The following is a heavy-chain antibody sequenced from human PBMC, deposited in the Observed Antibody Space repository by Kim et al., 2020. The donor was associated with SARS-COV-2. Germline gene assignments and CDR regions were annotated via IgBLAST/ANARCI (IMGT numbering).Heavy chain of an antibody. CDR2: IFHTGTT. J-gene: IGHJ6*02. CDR3: ARVPFTTTKIFYYYGMDV. V-gene: IGHV4-4*02. D-gene: IGHD1-1*01. CDR1: GGSISSSNY. Sequence: SETLSLTCAVSGGSISSSNYWSWVRQPPGQGLAWIGEIFHTGTTNYNPSLKGRVTISVDKSKDKFSLNLNSVTAADTAVYFCARVPFTTTKIFYYYGMDVWGQGTTVTVSS.